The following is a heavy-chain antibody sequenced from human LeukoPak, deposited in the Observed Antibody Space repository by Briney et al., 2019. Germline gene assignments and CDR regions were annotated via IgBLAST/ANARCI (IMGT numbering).Heavy chain of an antibody. CDR1: GFTFSNSW. V-gene: IGHV3-7*01. J-gene: IGHJ4*02. CDR3: ARQTRCDY. Sequence: GGSLTLSCAASGFTFSNSWMTWVRQAPGKGLEWVANIKGDGGEKYHVDSVRGRFTIYRDNAKNSLHLQMDSLRVEDTAVYFCARQTRCDYWGQGTLVTVSS. CDR2: IKGDGGEK.